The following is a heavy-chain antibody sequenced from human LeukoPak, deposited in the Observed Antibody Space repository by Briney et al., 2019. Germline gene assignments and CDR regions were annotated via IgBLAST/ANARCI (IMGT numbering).Heavy chain of an antibody. J-gene: IGHJ6*02. CDR2: IGSSGSPT. CDR1: GFTFSTYN. Sequence: GGSLRLSCAASGFTFSTYNMNWVRQAPGKGLEWISYIGSSGSPTHYADSVRGRFTISRDNAKNSLYLQMNSLRDDDTALYYCARRPYSDTSGRLSDVWGQGTTVTVSS. D-gene: IGHD3-22*01. CDR3: ARRPYSDTSGRLSDV. V-gene: IGHV3-48*02.